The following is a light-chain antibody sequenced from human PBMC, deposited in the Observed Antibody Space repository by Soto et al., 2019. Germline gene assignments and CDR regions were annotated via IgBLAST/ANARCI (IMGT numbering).Light chain of an antibody. CDR3: QQYHIWPRT. CDR1: QSVRSN. CDR2: GAS. J-gene: IGKJ1*01. Sequence: EIVMTQSPATLSVSPGERATLSCRASQSVRSNVAWYQQKPGQAPRLLIYGASTRATGIPASFSGSGSGTEFPLTISSLQSEDFAVYYCQQYHIWPRTFGQGAKV. V-gene: IGKV3-15*01.